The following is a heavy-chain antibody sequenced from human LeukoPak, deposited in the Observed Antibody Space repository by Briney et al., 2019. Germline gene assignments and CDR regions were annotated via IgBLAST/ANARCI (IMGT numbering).Heavy chain of an antibody. CDR2: ISSSSYI. J-gene: IGHJ3*02. D-gene: IGHD5-24*01. V-gene: IGHV3-21*01. CDR1: GFTFSSYS. Sequence: GGSLRLSCAASGFTFSSYSMTWVRQAPGKGLEWVSSISSSSYIYYADSVKGRFTISRDNAKNSLYLQMNSLRAEDTAVYYCARDRRRDGYNAAFDIWGQGTMVTVSS. CDR3: ARDRRRDGYNAAFDI.